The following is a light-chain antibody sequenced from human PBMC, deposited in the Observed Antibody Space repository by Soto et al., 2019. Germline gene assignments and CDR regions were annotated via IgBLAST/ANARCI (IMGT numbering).Light chain of an antibody. Sequence: QSALTQPASVSGSPGQSITISCTGTSSDVGAYDFVSWYQQHPGKAPQVIIYEVSNRPSGLSYRFSGSKSGNTASLTISGLQAEDEADYYCLSFTSATTGVFGGGTKLTVL. V-gene: IGLV2-14*01. CDR1: SSDVGAYDF. J-gene: IGLJ3*02. CDR2: EVS. CDR3: LSFTSATTGV.